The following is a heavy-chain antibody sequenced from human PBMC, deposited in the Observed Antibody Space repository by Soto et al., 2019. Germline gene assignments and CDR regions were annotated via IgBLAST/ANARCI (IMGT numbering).Heavy chain of an antibody. CDR3: ANYSPRTPYYYYGMDV. CDR2: ISGSGGST. CDR1: GFTFSSYA. Sequence: XASLILSCAASGFTFSSYAMSWVRQAPGKGLEWVSAISGSGGSTYYADSVKGRFTISRDNSKNTLYLQMNSLRAEDTAVYYCANYSPRTPYYYYGMDVWGQGTTVTVYS. J-gene: IGHJ6*02. D-gene: IGHD2-15*01. V-gene: IGHV3-23*01.